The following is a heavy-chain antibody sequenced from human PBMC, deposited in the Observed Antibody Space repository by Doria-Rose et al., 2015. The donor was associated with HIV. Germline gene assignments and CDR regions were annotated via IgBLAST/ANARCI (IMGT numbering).Heavy chain of an antibody. J-gene: IGHJ4*02. CDR2: IFSDDER. Sequence: QITLKESGPVLVKPTETLTLTCTVSGVSLSSPGMGVSWIRQPSGKALEWLANIFSDDERSYKTSLTSRLTLFRCTSKSQVFLTMTDMDPVDTATYYCARIKSSRWYHKSCLDFWAQGTLVIVSA. V-gene: IGHV2-26*01. D-gene: IGHD6-13*01. CDR1: GVSLSSPGMG. CDR3: ARIKSSRWYHKSCLDF.